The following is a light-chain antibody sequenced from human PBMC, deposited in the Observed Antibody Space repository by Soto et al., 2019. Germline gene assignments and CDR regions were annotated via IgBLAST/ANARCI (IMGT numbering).Light chain of an antibody. J-gene: IGKJ1*01. Sequence: EIVLTQSPGTLSLSPGARATLSCRASQSVSSSYLAWYQQKPGQAPRLLIYGASSRATGIPDRFSGSGSRTDFTLTISRLEPEDFAVYYCQQYGSSPWMFGQGTKVDIK. V-gene: IGKV3-20*01. CDR1: QSVSSSY. CDR2: GAS. CDR3: QQYGSSPWM.